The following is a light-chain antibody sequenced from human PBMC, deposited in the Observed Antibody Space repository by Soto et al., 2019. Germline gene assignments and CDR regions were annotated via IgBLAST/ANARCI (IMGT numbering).Light chain of an antibody. CDR2: DAS. V-gene: IGKV3-11*01. J-gene: IGKJ3*01. CDR1: QSVRSS. CDR3: QQRSNWSPEVT. Sequence: EIVLTQSPDTLSLSPGERATLSCRASQSVRSSLAWYQQKPGQAPRLLLYDASNRATGIPARFSGSGSRTHFTLHTNRLEPEDFAVYYCQQRSNWSPEVTFGPGTKVDIK.